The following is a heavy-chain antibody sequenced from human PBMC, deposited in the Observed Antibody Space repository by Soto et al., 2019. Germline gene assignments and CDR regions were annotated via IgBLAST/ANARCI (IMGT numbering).Heavy chain of an antibody. D-gene: IGHD3-3*01. J-gene: IGHJ4*02. CDR3: ARDFDCFDY. Sequence: WETLSLTCTVSGGSFKSGSYSWSWVRQPPGKGLERIGYVHHTRRTSYNPSLKSPVSISMDTSKNQFSLNLDSVTAADPAMYFCARDFDCFDYWGQRPLVTVSS. CDR1: GGSFKSGSYS. V-gene: IGHV4-61*01. CDR2: VHHTRRT.